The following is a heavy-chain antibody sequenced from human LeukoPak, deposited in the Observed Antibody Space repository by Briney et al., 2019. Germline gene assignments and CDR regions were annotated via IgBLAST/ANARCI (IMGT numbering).Heavy chain of an antibody. J-gene: IGHJ4*02. CDR3: ARGDYYDSSGYRDY. CDR1: GYTFTSYG. Sequence: ASVKVSCKASGYTFTSYGISWVRQAPGQGLEWMGWIGAYNGNTNYAQKLQGRVTMTTDTSTSTAYMELRSLRSDDTAVYYCARGDYYDSSGYRDYWGQGTLVTVSS. CDR2: IGAYNGNT. D-gene: IGHD3-22*01. V-gene: IGHV1-18*01.